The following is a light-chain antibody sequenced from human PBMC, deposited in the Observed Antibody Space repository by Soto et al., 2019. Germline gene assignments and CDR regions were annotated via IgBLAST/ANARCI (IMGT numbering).Light chain of an antibody. CDR1: SSDVGANNY. CDR3: SSSTITNTWV. Sequence: QSALTQPASVSGSPGQSITISCTGTSSDVGANNYVSWYQQHPGKAPKLMIYEVNNRPSGVSNRFSGSKSGNTASLTISGLQAEDEADYYCSSSTITNTWVFGGGTKLTVL. CDR2: EVN. V-gene: IGLV2-14*01. J-gene: IGLJ3*02.